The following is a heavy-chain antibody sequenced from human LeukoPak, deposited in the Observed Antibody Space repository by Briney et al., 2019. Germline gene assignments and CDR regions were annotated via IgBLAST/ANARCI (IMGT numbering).Heavy chain of an antibody. V-gene: IGHV1-69*05. CDR1: GGTLSSYA. Sequence: VASVKVSCKASGGTLSSYAISWVRQAPGQGLEWMGGIIPIFGTANYAQKFQGRVTITTDESTSTAYMELSSLRSEDTAVYYCAVSNYDILTGYHVPNYYYMDVWGKGTTVTVSS. CDR3: AVSNYDILTGYHVPNYYYMDV. J-gene: IGHJ6*03. CDR2: IIPIFGTA. D-gene: IGHD3-9*01.